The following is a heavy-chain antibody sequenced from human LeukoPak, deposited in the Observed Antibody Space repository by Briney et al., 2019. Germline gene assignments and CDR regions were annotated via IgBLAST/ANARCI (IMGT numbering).Heavy chain of an antibody. CDR3: AKVVNYYDSSGYSRAFDI. CDR2: LSGSGGST. Sequence: GGSLRLSCAAPGFTFSSYAMSWVRQAPGKGLEWVSALSGSGGSTYYADSVKGRFTISRDNSKNTLYLQMNSLRAEDTAVYYCAKVVNYYDSSGYSRAFDIWGQGTMVTVSS. J-gene: IGHJ3*02. V-gene: IGHV3-23*01. D-gene: IGHD3-22*01. CDR1: GFTFSSYA.